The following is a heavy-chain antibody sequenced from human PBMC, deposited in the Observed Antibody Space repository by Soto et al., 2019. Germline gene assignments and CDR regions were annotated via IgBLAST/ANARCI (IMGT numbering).Heavy chain of an antibody. Sequence: EVQLLESGGGLVQPGGSLRLSCAASGFTFSTYAMSWVRQAPGKGLEWVSGISGSGASTYYADSVKGRFTISRDNSKDTLYLQMNSLRAEDTAVYYCAKDGAATPLNLRYNKHDYWGQGTLVTVSS. CDR1: GFTFSTYA. CDR3: AKDGAATPLNLRYNKHDY. J-gene: IGHJ4*02. CDR2: ISGSGAST. D-gene: IGHD2-15*01. V-gene: IGHV3-23*01.